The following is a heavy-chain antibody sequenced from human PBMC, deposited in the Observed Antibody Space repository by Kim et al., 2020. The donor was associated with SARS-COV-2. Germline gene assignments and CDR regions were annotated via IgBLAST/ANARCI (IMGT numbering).Heavy chain of an antibody. D-gene: IGHD6-13*01. J-gene: IGHJ4*02. Sequence: GGSLRLSCLASGFTFSSYAMHWVRQAPGKGLEYVSAINHNGGNTYFADSVKGRFTISRDNSRNTLYLQMSSLRADDTAVYYCVREVWIEAAAYGEYDYWGQGTLVTVSS. CDR1: GFTFSSYA. CDR2: INHNGGNT. CDR3: VREVWIEAAAYGEYDY. V-gene: IGHV3-64D*09.